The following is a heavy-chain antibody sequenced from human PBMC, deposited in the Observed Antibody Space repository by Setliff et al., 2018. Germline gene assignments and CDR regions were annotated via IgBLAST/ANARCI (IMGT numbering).Heavy chain of an antibody. CDR3: AKDIVGYSSTWPKRDYFDY. CDR2: INHSGTT. Sequence: SETLSLTCTVYGVSFSDYYWGWVRQSPGKGLDWIGEINHSGTTNYDPSLEGRISISVDTSKRQFSLKLTSVTAADTAIYYCAKDIVGYSSTWPKRDYFDYWGQGTLVTVSS. D-gene: IGHD6-13*01. CDR1: GVSFSDYY. V-gene: IGHV4-34*10. J-gene: IGHJ4*02.